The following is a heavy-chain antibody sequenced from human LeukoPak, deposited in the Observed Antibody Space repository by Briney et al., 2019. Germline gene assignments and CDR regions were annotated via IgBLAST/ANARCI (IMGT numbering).Heavy chain of an antibody. J-gene: IGHJ6*03. D-gene: IGHD6-6*01. CDR2: ISYDGSNK. CDR3: ARDRIAAPHLTYYYYMDV. V-gene: IGHV3-30*03. CDR1: GFTFSSYG. Sequence: QPGGSLRLSCAASGFTFSSYGMHWVRQAPGKGLEWVAVISYDGSNKYYADSVKGRFTISRDNSKNTLYLQMNSLRSDDTAVYYCARDRIAAPHLTYYYYMDVWGKGTTVTVSS.